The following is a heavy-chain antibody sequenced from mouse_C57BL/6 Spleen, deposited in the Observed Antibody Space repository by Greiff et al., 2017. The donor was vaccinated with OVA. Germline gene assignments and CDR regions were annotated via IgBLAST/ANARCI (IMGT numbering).Heavy chain of an antibody. CDR1: GFTFSSYA. CDR2: ISDGGSYT. Sequence: EVMLVESGGGLVKPGGSLKLSCAASGFTFSSYAMPWVRQTPEKRLEWVAIISDGGSYTYYPDNVKGRFTISRDNAKNNLYLQRSHLKSEDTAMYYCARDPNWGQGTLVTVSA. CDR3: ARDPN. J-gene: IGHJ3*01. V-gene: IGHV5-4*03.